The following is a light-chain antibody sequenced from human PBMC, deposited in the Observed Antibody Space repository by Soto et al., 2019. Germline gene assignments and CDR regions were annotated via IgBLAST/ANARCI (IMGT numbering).Light chain of an antibody. CDR3: QQYGSSPFT. CDR2: GAT. Sequence: ENVLTQSPGTLSLSPGERATLSCRASQTVSGSYVAWYQQKPGQTPRLLIHGATNRATGIPDRFSGSRSGTDFSLTISRLEPEDSAVYYCQQYGSSPFTFGPGTKVEIK. V-gene: IGKV3-20*01. CDR1: QTVSGSY. J-gene: IGKJ3*01.